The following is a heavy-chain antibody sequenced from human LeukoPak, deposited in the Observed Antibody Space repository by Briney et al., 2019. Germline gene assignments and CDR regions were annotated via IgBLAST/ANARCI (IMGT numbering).Heavy chain of an antibody. CDR2: IYHSGST. CDR3: ASFLWFGESLFDY. CDR1: GGSISSGGYY. V-gene: IGHV4-30-2*01. J-gene: IGHJ4*02. D-gene: IGHD3-10*01. Sequence: PSETLSLTCTVSGGSISSGGYYWSWIRQPPGRGLEWIGYIYHSGSTYYNPSLKSRVTISVDRSKNQFSLKLSSVTAADTAVYYCASFLWFGESLFDYWGQGTLVTVSS.